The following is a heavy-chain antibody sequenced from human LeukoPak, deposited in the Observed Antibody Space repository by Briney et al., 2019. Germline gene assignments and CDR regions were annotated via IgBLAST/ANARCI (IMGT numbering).Heavy chain of an antibody. CDR3: ARDRTRTGYSSGWYHDY. J-gene: IGHJ4*02. D-gene: IGHD6-19*01. CDR2: IYYSGSP. V-gene: IGHV4-59*02. CDR1: GGTVSNYY. Sequence: SETLSLTCTVSGGTVSNYYWSWLRQPPGKALEWIGCIYYSGSPNYNPSLKSRVTISIDTSKNQFSLRLSSVTAADTAVYYCARDRTRTGYSSGWYHDYWGQGTLVTVSS.